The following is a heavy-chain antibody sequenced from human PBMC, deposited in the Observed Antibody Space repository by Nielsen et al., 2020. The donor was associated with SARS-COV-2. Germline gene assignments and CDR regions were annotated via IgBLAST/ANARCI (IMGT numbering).Heavy chain of an antibody. D-gene: IGHD6-19*01. CDR1: GFTLSPYT. Sequence: GGSLRLSCAASGFTLSPYTVSWVRQTPGKGLEWVSAITGTRGVTYYADSVKGRFTISRDNSKNTLYLQMNSLGADDTAIYYCTRRVAGGTMDVWGQGTTVTVSS. V-gene: IGHV3-23*01. CDR2: ITGTRGVT. CDR3: TRRVAGGTMDV. J-gene: IGHJ6*02.